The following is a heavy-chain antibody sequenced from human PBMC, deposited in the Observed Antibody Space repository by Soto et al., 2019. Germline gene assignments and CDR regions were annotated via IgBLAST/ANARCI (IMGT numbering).Heavy chain of an antibody. D-gene: IGHD2-8*01. V-gene: IGHV3-30*18. Sequence: QTGGSLRLSCAASGFTFSSYGMHWVRQAPGKGLEWVAVISYDGSNKHYADSVKGRFTISRDNSKNTLYLQMNSLRAEDTAVYYCAKARGGSYCTNGVCYTSFFDYWGQGTLVTVSS. CDR3: AKARGGSYCTNGVCYTSFFDY. J-gene: IGHJ4*02. CDR1: GFTFSSYG. CDR2: ISYDGSNK.